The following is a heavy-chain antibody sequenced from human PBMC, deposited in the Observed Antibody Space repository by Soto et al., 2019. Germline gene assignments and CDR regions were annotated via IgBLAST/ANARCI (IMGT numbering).Heavy chain of an antibody. J-gene: IGHJ3*02. CDR2: INPAIGAA. Sequence: QLHLVQSGAVVKKPGASVTVSCSASGYPVTAYYMHWVRQAPGRGLEWMGGINPAIGAAKYTQTFQGRVTMTRATSTSTVFMELSGLTSEDTAVFYCARGGGVGVAGSAAFDMWGQGTLVTVSS. V-gene: IGHV1-2*02. CDR3: ARGGGVGVAGSAAFDM. D-gene: IGHD3-3*01. CDR1: GYPVTAYY.